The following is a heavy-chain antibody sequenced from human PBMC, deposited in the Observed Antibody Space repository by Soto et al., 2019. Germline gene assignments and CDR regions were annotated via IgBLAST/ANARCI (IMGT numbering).Heavy chain of an antibody. D-gene: IGHD3-10*01. J-gene: IGHJ4*02. CDR2: LYWDDDK. CDR3: AHSSVRSGDY. V-gene: IGHV2-5*02. Sequence: QITLKESGPPLVKPTKTLSLTCTFSGFSLTTSGVGVGWICQRPGKSLEWLALLYWDDDKRYSPSLKSLLTITMDTSNNQVVLTMTNMDPVDTGTYFCAHSSVRSGDYWGQGTLVTLSS. CDR1: GFSLTTSGVG.